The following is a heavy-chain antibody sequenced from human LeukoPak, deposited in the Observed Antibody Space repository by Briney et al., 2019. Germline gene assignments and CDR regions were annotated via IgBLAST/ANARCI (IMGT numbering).Heavy chain of an antibody. Sequence: SETLSLTCTVSGGSISSYYWSWIRQPPGKGLEWIGYIYYSGSTNYNPSLKSRVTISVDTSKNQFSLKLSSVTAADTAVYYCARGYRLIAVAGTVWFDPWGQGTLVTVSS. CDR3: ARGYRLIAVAGTVWFDP. CDR1: GGSISSYY. V-gene: IGHV4-59*12. D-gene: IGHD6-19*01. J-gene: IGHJ5*02. CDR2: IYYSGST.